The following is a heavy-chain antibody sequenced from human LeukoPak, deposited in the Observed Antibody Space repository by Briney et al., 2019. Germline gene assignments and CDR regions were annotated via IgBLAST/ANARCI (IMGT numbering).Heavy chain of an antibody. D-gene: IGHD1-26*01. J-gene: IGHJ4*02. CDR1: SGSISSYY. Sequence: SETLSLTCTVSSGSISSYYWSWIRQPPGKGLEWVGYIYYTGSTNYNPSLKSRLAISVDTSKNQISLKLTSVTAADTAVYYCATYSDSDYTVFDSWGQGTLVSVSS. CDR3: ATYSDSDYTVFDS. V-gene: IGHV4-59*01. CDR2: IYYTGST.